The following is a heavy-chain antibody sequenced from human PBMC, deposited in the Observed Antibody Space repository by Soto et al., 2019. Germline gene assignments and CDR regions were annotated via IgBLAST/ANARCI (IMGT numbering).Heavy chain of an antibody. CDR1: GGSGGADG. CDR2: IYDSGST. V-gene: IGHV4-59*02. J-gene: IGHJ4*02. CDR3: ARYKSDIETPRLYYFDY. Sequence: SETLCLTWSVAGGSGGADGWSWIRKPRGKGVEWIGDIYDSGSTNYNPSLKSRVSILLDTSNNQFSLKLTSVTAADTAVYYCARYKSDIETPRLYYFDYWGQGTVVTVPS. D-gene: IGHD5-12*01.